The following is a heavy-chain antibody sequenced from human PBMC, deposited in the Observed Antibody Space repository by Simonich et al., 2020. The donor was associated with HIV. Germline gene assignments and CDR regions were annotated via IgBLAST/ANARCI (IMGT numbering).Heavy chain of an antibody. D-gene: IGHD7-27*01. CDR3: ARLERGIDAFDI. V-gene: IGHV4-34*12. CDR1: GESFSGYY. Sequence: QEQLRQWGAGLLTPSETLSLTCPVYGESFSGYYWTGIRQPPGKGLEWIWEIIQSGSTNYTPSLKRRVTISVDSSKKQFSLRLSSVTAADTAVYYCARLERGIDAFDIWGQGTMVTVSS. J-gene: IGHJ3*02. CDR2: IIQSGST.